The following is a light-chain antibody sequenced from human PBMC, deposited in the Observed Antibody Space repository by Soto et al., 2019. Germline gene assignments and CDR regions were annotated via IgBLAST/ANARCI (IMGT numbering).Light chain of an antibody. Sequence: DIVLTQSPGTLSLSPGEGATLSCMSSQSLSSSDLAWYQHNPGQAPRLLIYGASSRATGIPDRFSGSGSGTDFPLTISRLEPEEFGCYYCQQYSTSPLTSGGGTKV. CDR2: GAS. CDR1: QSLSSSD. CDR3: QQYSTSPLT. J-gene: IGKJ4*01. V-gene: IGKV3-20*01.